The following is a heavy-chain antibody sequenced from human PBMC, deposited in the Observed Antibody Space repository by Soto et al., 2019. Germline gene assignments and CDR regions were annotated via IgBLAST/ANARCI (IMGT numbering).Heavy chain of an antibody. J-gene: IGHJ6*02. CDR3: ARGRQELPVIGGQYVGLDV. D-gene: IGHD1-7*01. CDR2: IKQDGSGK. CDR1: GFTFSNYW. V-gene: IGHV3-7*01. Sequence: PGGSLRLSCAASGFTFSNYWMTWVCQAPGKGLEWVANIKQDGSGKTYVDSVKGRFSISRDDAKNSLYLQMSSLRAEDTAVYYCARGRQELPVIGGQYVGLDVWGQGTTVTVSS.